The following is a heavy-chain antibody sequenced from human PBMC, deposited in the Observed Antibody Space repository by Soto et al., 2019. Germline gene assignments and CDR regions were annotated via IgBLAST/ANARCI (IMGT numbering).Heavy chain of an antibody. D-gene: IGHD4-17*01. V-gene: IGHV3-23*01. CDR2: ISGRGGST. CDR1: GFTFSNYA. CDR3: AKDSTVTTSLYSYYYGLDV. Sequence: EMQLLESGGGLVQPGGSLRLSCTASGFTFSNYAMSWVRQAPDKGLEWVSAISGRGGSTYYADSVKGRFTISRDNSKNMLFLQMNSLRAEDTALYYCAKDSTVTTSLYSYYYGLDVWGQGTTVTVSS. J-gene: IGHJ6*02.